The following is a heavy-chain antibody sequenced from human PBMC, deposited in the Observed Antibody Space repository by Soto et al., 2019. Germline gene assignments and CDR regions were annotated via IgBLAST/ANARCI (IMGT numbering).Heavy chain of an antibody. D-gene: IGHD3-22*01. CDR3: ARQYNLDSSGYHYHFDQ. CDR2: IYYTGNT. J-gene: IGHJ4*02. V-gene: IGHV4-61*01. Sequence: QVQLQESGPGLVKPSETLSLTCTVSGGSVTSSSYFWSWIRQPPGKGLEWIGWIYYTGNTNYNPALKSRVTISIDTSKNQFSLRLSSVTAADTAVYHCARQYNLDSSGYHYHFDQWGQGALVTVSS. CDR1: GGSVTSSSYF.